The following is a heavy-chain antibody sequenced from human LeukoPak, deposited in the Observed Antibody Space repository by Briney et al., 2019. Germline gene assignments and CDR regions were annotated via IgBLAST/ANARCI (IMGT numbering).Heavy chain of an antibody. CDR2: ISYDGSNK. J-gene: IGHJ4*02. Sequence: GRTLRLSCAASGFTFSSYAMHWVRQAPGKGLEWVAVISYDGSNKYYADSVKGRFTTSRDNSKNTLYLQMNSRRAEDTAVYYCARDRKQWLVRGNFDYWGQGTLVTVST. V-gene: IGHV3-30-3*01. CDR1: GFTFSSYA. D-gene: IGHD6-19*01. CDR3: ARDRKQWLVRGNFDY.